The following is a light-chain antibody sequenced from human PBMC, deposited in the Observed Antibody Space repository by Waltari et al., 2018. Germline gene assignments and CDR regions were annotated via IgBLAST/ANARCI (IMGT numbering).Light chain of an antibody. CDR3: QQYNNYPKT. CDR1: ESISTW. Sequence: DIQLTQSPSTLSASVGDRVTITCRASESISTWLAWYQKRPGQAPNLLSYKASSLQSGVPPRFSGTGSGTEFTLTISSLQPDDFGTYYGQQYNNYPKTFGQGTKVEVK. V-gene: IGKV1-5*03. CDR2: KAS. J-gene: IGKJ1*01.